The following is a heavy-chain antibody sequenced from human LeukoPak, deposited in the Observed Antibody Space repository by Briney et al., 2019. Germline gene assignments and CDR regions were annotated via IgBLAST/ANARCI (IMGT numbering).Heavy chain of an antibody. Sequence: SETLSLTCTVSGASISTYYWSWIRQPPGKGLEWIGYIYYSGSTNYNPSLKSRVTISVDTSKNQFSLKLSSVTAADTAVYYCARHRDGYTPWGQGTMVTVSS. CDR1: GASISTYY. D-gene: IGHD5-24*01. V-gene: IGHV4-59*01. CDR3: ARHRDGYTP. CDR2: IYYSGST. J-gene: IGHJ3*01.